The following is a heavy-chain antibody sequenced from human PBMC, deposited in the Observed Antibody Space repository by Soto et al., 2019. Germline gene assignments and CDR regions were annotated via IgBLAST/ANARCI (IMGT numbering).Heavy chain of an antibody. CDR2: FDPEDGET. J-gene: IGHJ4*02. Sequence: ASVKVSCKVSGYTLTELSMHWVRQAPGKGLEWMGGFDPEDGETIYAQKFQGRVTMTEDTSTDTAYMELSSLRSECTAVYYCATDSESDILTGYYSYWGQGTLVTVSS. V-gene: IGHV1-24*01. CDR1: GYTLTELS. CDR3: ATDSESDILTGYYSY. D-gene: IGHD3-9*01.